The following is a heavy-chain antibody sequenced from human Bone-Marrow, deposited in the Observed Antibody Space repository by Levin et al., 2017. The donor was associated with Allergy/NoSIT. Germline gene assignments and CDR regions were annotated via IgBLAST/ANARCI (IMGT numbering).Heavy chain of an antibody. V-gene: IGHV3-23*01. CDR1: GFTFSSYA. CDR2: ISGSGGSP. J-gene: IGHJ2*01. Sequence: GESLKISCAASGFTFSSYAMSWVRQAPGKGLEWVSAISGSGGSPYYADSGKGRFTISRDNSKNTLYLQMNSLRAEDTAVYYCAKDLLEYCSSGSCARFLWGRGTLVTVSS. D-gene: IGHD2-15*01. CDR3: AKDLLEYCSSGSCARFL.